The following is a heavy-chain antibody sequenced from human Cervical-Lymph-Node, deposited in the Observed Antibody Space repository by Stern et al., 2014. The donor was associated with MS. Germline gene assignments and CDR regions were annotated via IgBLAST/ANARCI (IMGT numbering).Heavy chain of an antibody. V-gene: IGHV3-7*01. J-gene: IGHJ5*02. Sequence: MQLVQSGGGLVQPGESLRLSCAVSGFTFSNYWMTWVRQAPGKGLEWVASIKTDGSEKSSVASVKGRFTISRDNAKNSLYLQMNSLRAEDTAVYYCARAVRELGTWGQGTLVTVSS. CDR2: IKTDGSEK. CDR3: ARAVRELGT. D-gene: IGHD1-7*01. CDR1: GFTFSNYW.